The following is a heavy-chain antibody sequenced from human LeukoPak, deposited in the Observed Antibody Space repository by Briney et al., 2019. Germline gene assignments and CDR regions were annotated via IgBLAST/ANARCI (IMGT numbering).Heavy chain of an antibody. Sequence: GGSLRLSCAASGFTLNNYAMTWVRHIPGKGLECVSGISGNGGRTYYADSVKGRFTISRDNSKNTMYLQMNSLRAEDTALYYCARDGDMAAVGYDYWGQGTLVTVSS. CDR3: ARDGDMAAVGYDY. V-gene: IGHV3-23*01. D-gene: IGHD2-21*01. CDR2: ISGNGGRT. CDR1: GFTLNNYA. J-gene: IGHJ4*02.